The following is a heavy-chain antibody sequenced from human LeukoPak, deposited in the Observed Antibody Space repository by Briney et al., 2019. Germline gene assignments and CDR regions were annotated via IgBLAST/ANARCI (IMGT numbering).Heavy chain of an antibody. CDR2: ISGDSTYI. D-gene: IGHD1-1*01. Sequence: GGSPRLSCAASGFTFSSYTMHWVRQIPGERPEWVSSISGDSTYIYYADSIKGRFTISRDNTNTSLFLQMNSLRAEDTATYFCARRGTDASFSFFDVWGQGTMVTVSS. J-gene: IGHJ3*01. V-gene: IGHV3-21*01. CDR3: ARRGTDASFSFFDV. CDR1: GFTFSSYT.